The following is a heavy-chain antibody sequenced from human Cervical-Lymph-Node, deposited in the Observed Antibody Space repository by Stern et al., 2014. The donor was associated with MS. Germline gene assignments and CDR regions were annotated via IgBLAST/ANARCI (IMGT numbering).Heavy chain of an antibody. J-gene: IGHJ6*02. CDR2: IYYSGST. Sequence: QLQESGPGLVKPSETLSLTCTVSGGSISSYYWSWIRQPPGKGLEWIGYIYYSGSTNYNPSLKSRVTISVDTSKNQFSLKLSSVTAADTAVYYCARDPAGPYYYYGMDVWGQGTTVTVSS. CDR3: ARDPAGPYYYYGMDV. V-gene: IGHV4-59*01. D-gene: IGHD2-2*01. CDR1: GGSISSYY.